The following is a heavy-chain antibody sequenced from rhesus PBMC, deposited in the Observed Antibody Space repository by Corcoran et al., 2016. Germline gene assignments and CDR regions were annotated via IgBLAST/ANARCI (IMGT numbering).Heavy chain of an antibody. Sequence: QVQLEESGPGLVKPSETLSLTCPVSGGSISDFYWNWIRQPPGTGVAWIGYSGGSSGSTDYNPSLQSRVTISTDTSKNQLSLRLTSVTAADTAVYYCARDRVIRGRFDVWGPGVLVTVSS. CDR2: SGGSSGST. CDR3: ARDRVIRGRFDV. CDR1: GGSISDFY. J-gene: IGHJ5-1*01. D-gene: IGHD3-22*01. V-gene: IGHV4-165*01.